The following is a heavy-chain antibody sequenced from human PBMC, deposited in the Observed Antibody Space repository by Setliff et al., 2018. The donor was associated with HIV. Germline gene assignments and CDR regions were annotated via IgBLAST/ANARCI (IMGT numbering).Heavy chain of an antibody. J-gene: IGHJ4*02. CDR1: GFTFSSYW. Sequence: GGSLRLSCAASGFTFSSYWMSWVRQAPGKGLEWVANIKEDGSEKYYVDSVKGRFTISRDDAKNSQYLLMSDLRAEDTAVYYCAAVFTGEPGRSLDYWGQGTPVTVSS. CDR2: IKEDGSEK. V-gene: IGHV3-7*01. CDR3: AAVFTGEPGRSLDY. D-gene: IGHD1-26*01.